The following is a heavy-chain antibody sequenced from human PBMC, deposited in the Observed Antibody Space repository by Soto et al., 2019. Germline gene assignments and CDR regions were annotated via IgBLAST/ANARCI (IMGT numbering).Heavy chain of an antibody. CDR1: GITFIYAW. J-gene: IGHJ4*02. CDR2: IKSQASGGTI. Sequence: EVQLVEYGGGLVKPWGTLRISCAASGITFIYAWMDWVRQAPGQRLEWVGRIKSQASGGTIDYAAPAKGRFTISRDDSNSTVYLQMDSLKTEDTAVYYCTHLLPLAHPYSYLWGQGTQVTVSS. V-gene: IGHV3-15*07. D-gene: IGHD2-21*01. CDR3: THLLPLAHPYSYL.